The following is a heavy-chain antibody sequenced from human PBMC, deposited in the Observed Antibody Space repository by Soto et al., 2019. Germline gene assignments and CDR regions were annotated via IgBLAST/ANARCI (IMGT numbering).Heavy chain of an antibody. CDR1: GYSFTSYW. Sequence: PGESLKISCKGSGYSFTSYWISWVRQMPGKGLEWMGRIDPSDSYTNYSPSFQGHVTISADKSISTAYLQWSSLKASGTAMYYCARPGYSSSLYGMDVWGQGTTVTVSS. D-gene: IGHD6-6*01. J-gene: IGHJ6*02. V-gene: IGHV5-10-1*01. CDR3: ARPGYSSSLYGMDV. CDR2: IDPSDSYT.